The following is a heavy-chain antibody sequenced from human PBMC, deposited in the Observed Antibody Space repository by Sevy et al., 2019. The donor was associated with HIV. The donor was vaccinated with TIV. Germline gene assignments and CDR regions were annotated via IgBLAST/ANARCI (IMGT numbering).Heavy chain of an antibody. V-gene: IGHV4-34*01. Sequence: SETLSLTCAVYGGSFSGYYWSWIRQPPGKGLEWIGEINHSGSTNYNPSLKRRVTISVDTSKNQFSLKLSSVTAADTAVYYCAGNIVVVPAASFNWFDPWGQGTLVTVSS. J-gene: IGHJ5*02. CDR3: AGNIVVVPAASFNWFDP. CDR2: INHSGST. CDR1: GGSFSGYY. D-gene: IGHD2-2*01.